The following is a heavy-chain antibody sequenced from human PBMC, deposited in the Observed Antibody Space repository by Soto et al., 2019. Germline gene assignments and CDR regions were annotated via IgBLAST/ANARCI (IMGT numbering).Heavy chain of an antibody. Sequence: PGGSLRLSCAASGFTFSSYAMSWVRQAPGKGLEWVSAISGSGGSTYYAGSVKGRFTISRDNSKNTLYLQMNSLRAEVTAVYYCAKEQKDSSSWSVLNYCAQGTLVTVSS. CDR3: AKEQKDSSSWSVLNY. V-gene: IGHV3-23*01. CDR2: ISGSGGST. D-gene: IGHD6-13*01. CDR1: GFTFSSYA. J-gene: IGHJ4*02.